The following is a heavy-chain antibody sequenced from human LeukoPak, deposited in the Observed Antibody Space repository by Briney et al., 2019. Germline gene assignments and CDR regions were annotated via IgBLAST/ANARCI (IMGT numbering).Heavy chain of an antibody. J-gene: IGHJ4*02. CDR3: ARRGGAPGTTGTGDY. V-gene: IGHV4-59*08. CDR1: GGSISSNY. Sequence: DPSETLSLTCTVSGGSISSNYWSWIRQPPGKGLEWIGYIYHSGSTSYNPSLKSRVTFSVDTSKNQFSLKLSSVTAADTAVYYCARRGGAPGTTGTGDYWGQGTLVTVSS. D-gene: IGHD1-1*01. CDR2: IYHSGST.